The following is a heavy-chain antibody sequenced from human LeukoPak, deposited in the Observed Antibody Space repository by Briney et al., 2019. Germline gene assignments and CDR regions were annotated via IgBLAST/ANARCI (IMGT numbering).Heavy chain of an antibody. D-gene: IGHD2-15*01. Sequence: GGSLRLSCAASGFTFSSYWMHWVRQVPGKGLVWVSRITSEGSSTSYADSVKGRFTISRDNAKNTLYLQMNSLRADDTAVYYRARGSSVVALDWGQGTLVTVSS. CDR3: ARGSSVVALD. CDR2: ITSEGSST. V-gene: IGHV3-74*01. CDR1: GFTFSSYW. J-gene: IGHJ4*02.